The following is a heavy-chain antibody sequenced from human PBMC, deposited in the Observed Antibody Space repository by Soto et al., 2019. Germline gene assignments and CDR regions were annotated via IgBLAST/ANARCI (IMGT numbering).Heavy chain of an antibody. J-gene: IGHJ5*02. V-gene: IGHV4-61*01. Sequence: PSETRSRTCTVSGNSVSSASFYWIWIRNATWKRLQWIGFSYFGATTNYNPPLRSRIAPSLDTHKNQSSLKLRSVTPADTAVYFCARVTSGQNCCGPWGQRPLVTVSS. CDR1: GNSVSSASFY. D-gene: IGHD6-19*01. CDR3: ARVTSGQNCCGP. CDR2: SYFGATT.